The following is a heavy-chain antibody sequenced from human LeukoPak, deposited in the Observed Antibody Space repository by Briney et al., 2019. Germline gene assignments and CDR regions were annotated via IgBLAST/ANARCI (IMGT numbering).Heavy chain of an antibody. J-gene: IGHJ4*02. CDR1: GFTFNSYW. CDR2: INSDGSST. Sequence: GGSLRLSCAASGFTFNSYWMHWVRQAPGKGLVWVSRINSDGSSTSYADSVKGRFTISRDNAKNTLYLQMNSLRAKDTAVYYCARSVAVVTATFGYWGQGTLVTVSS. V-gene: IGHV3-74*01. CDR3: ARSVAVVTATFGY. D-gene: IGHD2-15*01.